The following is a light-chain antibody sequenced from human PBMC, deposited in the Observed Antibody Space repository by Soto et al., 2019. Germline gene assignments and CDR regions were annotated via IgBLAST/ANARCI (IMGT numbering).Light chain of an antibody. V-gene: IGKV3-15*01. Sequence: EIVMTQSPATLSVSPGERATLSSRASQSVSSNLAWYQQKPGQAPRLLIYGASTRATGIPARFSGSGSGTEFTLTISSLQSEDFAVYYCQQYNNWPPYTFGQGTKVDIK. CDR3: QQYNNWPPYT. CDR2: GAS. CDR1: QSVSSN. J-gene: IGKJ2*01.